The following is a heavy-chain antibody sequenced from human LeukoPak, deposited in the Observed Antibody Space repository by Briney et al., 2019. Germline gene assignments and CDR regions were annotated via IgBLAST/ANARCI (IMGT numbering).Heavy chain of an antibody. D-gene: IGHD6-13*01. CDR1: GFTFSSYA. Sequence: GGSLRLSCAASGFTFSSYAIHWVRQAPGKGLEWVAVISYDGSNKYYADSVKGRFTISRDNSKNTLYLQMNSLRAEDTAVYYCASGRIAAVNYYYYYGMDVWGQGTTVTVSS. CDR3: ASGRIAAVNYYYYYGMDV. J-gene: IGHJ6*02. CDR2: ISYDGSNK. V-gene: IGHV3-30-3*01.